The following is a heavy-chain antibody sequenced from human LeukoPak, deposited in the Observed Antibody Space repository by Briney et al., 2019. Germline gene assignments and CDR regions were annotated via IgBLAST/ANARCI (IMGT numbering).Heavy chain of an antibody. CDR1: GFTVSSNY. CDR3: ARASSSSLFDY. V-gene: IGHV3-53*01. J-gene: IGHJ4*02. D-gene: IGHD6-6*01. CDR2: IYSGGST. Sequence: TGGSLRLSCAASGFTVSSNYMSWVRQAPGKGLEWVSVIYSGGSTYYADSVKGRFTISRDNSKNTLYLQMNSLRAEDTAVYYCARASSSSLFDYWGQGTLVTVSS.